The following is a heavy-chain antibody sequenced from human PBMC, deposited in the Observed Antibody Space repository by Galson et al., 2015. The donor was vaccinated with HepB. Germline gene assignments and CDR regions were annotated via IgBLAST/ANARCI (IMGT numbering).Heavy chain of an antibody. CDR2: IGTAGDT. Sequence: SCAASGFTFSSYDMHWVRQATGKGLEWVSAIGTAGDTYYPGSVKGRFTISRENAKNSLYLQMNSLRAGDTAVYYCARGDIVATIGHSGYGMDVWGQGTTVTVSS. D-gene: IGHD5-12*01. J-gene: IGHJ6*02. V-gene: IGHV3-13*01. CDR3: ARGDIVATIGHSGYGMDV. CDR1: GFTFSSYD.